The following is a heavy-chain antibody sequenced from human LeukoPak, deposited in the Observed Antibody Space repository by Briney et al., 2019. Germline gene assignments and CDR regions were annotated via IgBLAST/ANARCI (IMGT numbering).Heavy chain of an antibody. J-gene: IGHJ3*02. D-gene: IGHD2-8*01. V-gene: IGHV3-33*06. Sequence: GRSLRLSCAASGFTFSSYGMHWVRQAPGKGLEWVAIIWHDGSNKYYTDSVKGRLTISRDNSKNTLYLQMNSLRAEDTAVYYCAKVLGYCTNGVCFRAFDIWGQGTMVTVSS. CDR3: AKVLGYCTNGVCFRAFDI. CDR2: IWHDGSNK. CDR1: GFTFSSYG.